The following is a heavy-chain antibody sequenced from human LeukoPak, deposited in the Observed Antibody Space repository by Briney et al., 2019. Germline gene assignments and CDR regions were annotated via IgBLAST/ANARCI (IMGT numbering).Heavy chain of an antibody. Sequence: ASVKVSCKASGYTFTGYYIHWVRQAPGQGLEWMGWINPNSGGTNYAQKFQGRGTMTRDTSISTDYMELSRLRSDGTAVYYCARHRVLLLWFGELLYLDYWGQGTLVTVSS. CDR1: GYTFTGYY. CDR3: ARHRVLLLWFGELLYLDY. J-gene: IGHJ4*02. CDR2: INPNSGGT. D-gene: IGHD3-10*01. V-gene: IGHV1-2*02.